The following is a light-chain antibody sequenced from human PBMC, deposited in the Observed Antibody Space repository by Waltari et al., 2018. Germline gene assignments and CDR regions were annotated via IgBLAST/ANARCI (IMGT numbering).Light chain of an antibody. CDR1: QTVFYSSNNKNY. CDR2: WAS. V-gene: IGKV4-1*01. CDR3: QQYYNTPLT. J-gene: IGKJ4*01. Sequence: IVMTQSPDSLAVSLGERATINCKSSQTVFYSSNNKNYLAWYQQKPRQHPKLLIYWASTRESGVPDRFSGSGSGTDFTLTISSLQAEDVAVYYCQQYYNTPLTFGGGTKVEIK.